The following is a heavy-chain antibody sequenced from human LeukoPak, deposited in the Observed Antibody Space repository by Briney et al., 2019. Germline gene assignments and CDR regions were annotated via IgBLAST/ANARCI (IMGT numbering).Heavy chain of an antibody. V-gene: IGHV3-23*01. D-gene: IGHD3-22*01. Sequence: GGSLRLSCAASGFTFRSSAMSWVRQAPGRGLEWVSGISGSGGSTFNADSVKGRFTISRDNSKNTLYLQMNSLRAEDTAVYYCAKAQGGYSYFEYWGQGTLVTVSS. CDR1: GFTFRSSA. CDR3: AKAQGGYSYFEY. CDR2: ISGSGGST. J-gene: IGHJ4*02.